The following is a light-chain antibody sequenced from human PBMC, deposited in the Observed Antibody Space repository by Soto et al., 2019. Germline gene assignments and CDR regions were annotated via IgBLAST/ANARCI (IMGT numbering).Light chain of an antibody. Sequence: EIVLTQSPGTLSLSPGERATLSCRASQSVSSTSLAWYQQKPGQAPRLLIYNTSSRATGIPDRFTGSGSGTDFTLTISRLEPEDFAVYYCQHYGSSSLHTFGQGTKLEIK. V-gene: IGKV3-20*01. CDR3: QHYGSSSLHT. CDR1: QSVSSTS. J-gene: IGKJ2*01. CDR2: NTS.